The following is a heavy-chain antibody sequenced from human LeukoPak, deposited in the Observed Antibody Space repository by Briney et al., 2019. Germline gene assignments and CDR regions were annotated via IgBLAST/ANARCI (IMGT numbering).Heavy chain of an antibody. D-gene: IGHD3-22*01. Sequence: PSETLSLTCAVYGGSFSGYYWSWIRQPPGKGLEWIGEINHSGSTNYNPSLKSRVTISVDTSKNQFSLKLSSVTAADTAVYYCARGPRITMIVVVKKLFDYWGQGTLVTVSS. CDR1: GGSFSGYY. J-gene: IGHJ4*02. V-gene: IGHV4-34*01. CDR2: INHSGST. CDR3: ARGPRITMIVVVKKLFDY.